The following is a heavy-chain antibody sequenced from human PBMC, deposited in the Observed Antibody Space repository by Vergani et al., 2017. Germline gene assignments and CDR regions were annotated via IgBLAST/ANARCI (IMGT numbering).Heavy chain of an antibody. CDR1: GYTFTNYG. D-gene: IGHD3-16*02. CDR3: ARGRFPYYDYVWGSYRLLY. J-gene: IGHJ4*02. V-gene: IGHV1-18*04. Sequence: QVQLVQSGAEVKKPGASVKVSCKASGYTFTNYGISWVRQAPGQGLKWMGWISTYNGNTNYAQKFQGRVTITADESTSTAYMELSSLRSEDTAVYYCARGRFPYYDYVWGSYRLLYWGQGTLVTVSS. CDR2: ISTYNGNT.